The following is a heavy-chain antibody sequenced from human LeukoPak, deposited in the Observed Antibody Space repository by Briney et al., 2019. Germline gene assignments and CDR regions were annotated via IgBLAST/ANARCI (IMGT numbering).Heavy chain of an antibody. Sequence: GTSLRLSCTASGFTFSNYGIQWVRQAPGKGLEWVAVISYDGSNKYYADSVKGRFTISRDNSKNTVYLQMNSLRAEDTAVYYCAKEVATTSFFDHWGQGTLVTVSS. V-gene: IGHV3-30*18. D-gene: IGHD5-24*01. CDR3: AKEVATTSFFDH. J-gene: IGHJ4*02. CDR1: GFTFSNYG. CDR2: ISYDGSNK.